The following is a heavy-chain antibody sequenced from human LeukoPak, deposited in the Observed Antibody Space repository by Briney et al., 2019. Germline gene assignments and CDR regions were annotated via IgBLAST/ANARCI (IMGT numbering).Heavy chain of an antibody. CDR2: IYYSGST. D-gene: IGHD5-24*01. CDR1: GGSFSGYY. Sequence: SETLSLTCAVYGGSFSGYYWSWIRQPPGKGLEWIGYIYYSGSTNYNPSLKSRVTISVDTSKNQFSLKLSSVTAADTAVYYCARHLERRWLQFHFDYWGQGTLVTVSS. J-gene: IGHJ4*02. CDR3: ARHLERRWLQFHFDY. V-gene: IGHV4-59*08.